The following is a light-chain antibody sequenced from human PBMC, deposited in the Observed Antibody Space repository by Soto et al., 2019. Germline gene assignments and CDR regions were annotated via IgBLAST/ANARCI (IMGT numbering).Light chain of an antibody. CDR1: QRVSRNY. J-gene: IGKJ3*01. CDR2: GAS. V-gene: IGKV3-20*01. Sequence: EIVLTQSPGTLSLSPGATATLSCRASQRVSRNYLAWFQQKPGQAPRLLIHGASSRAAGTPDRFSGSGSGTDFTLTISRLEPEDFAVYFCHHYGDSPIYTFGHGTKVDFK. CDR3: HHYGDSPIYT.